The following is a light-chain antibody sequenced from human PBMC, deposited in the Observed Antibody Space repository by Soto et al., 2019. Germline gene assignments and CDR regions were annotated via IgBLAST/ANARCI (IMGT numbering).Light chain of an antibody. V-gene: IGLV2-14*01. Sequence: QSALTQPASVSGSPGQSITISCTGSSSDVGGYNYVSWYQQHPGKAPKLLIFEVTNRPSGVSVRFSGSKSGNTASLTISGLQAEDEADYYCSSYTGSNTLLLFGGGTKLTVL. CDR3: SSYTGSNTLLL. CDR2: EVT. CDR1: SSDVGGYNY. J-gene: IGLJ2*01.